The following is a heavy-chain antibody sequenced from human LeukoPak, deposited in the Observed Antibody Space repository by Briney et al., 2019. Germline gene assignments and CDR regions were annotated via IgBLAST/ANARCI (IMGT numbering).Heavy chain of an antibody. CDR2: ISGSGGST. CDR3: AKDVPYNRNYGGGFDY. J-gene: IGHJ4*02. V-gene: IGHV3-23*01. CDR1: GFTFSSYA. Sequence: GGSLRLSCAASGFTFSSYAMSWVRQAPGKGLEWVSAISGSGGSTYYADSVKGRFTISRDNSKNTLYLQMNSLRAEDTAVYYCAKDVPYNRNYGGGFDYWGQGTLVTVSS. D-gene: IGHD1-7*01.